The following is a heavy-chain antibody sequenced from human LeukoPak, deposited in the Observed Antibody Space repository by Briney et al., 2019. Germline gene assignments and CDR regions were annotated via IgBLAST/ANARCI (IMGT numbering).Heavy chain of an antibody. D-gene: IGHD3-3*01. J-gene: IGHJ4*02. CDR3: ARDFSDY. CDR2: ISYDGRYT. CDR1: GFTFSSYA. V-gene: IGHV3-30*04. Sequence: PGGSLRLSCAASGFTFSSYAMHWVRQAPGKGLEWVAFISYDGRYTYYADSVKGRFTISRDNSKNTLFLQMNSLRTEDTAVYYCARDFSDYWGQGTLVTVSS.